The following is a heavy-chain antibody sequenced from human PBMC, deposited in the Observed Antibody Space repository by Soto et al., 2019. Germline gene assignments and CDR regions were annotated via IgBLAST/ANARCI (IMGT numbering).Heavy chain of an antibody. CDR3: AKVDGNYYYVSSGLIDY. V-gene: IGHV3-23*01. Sequence: GALRLSCAASGFTFSSYAMSWVRQAPGKGLEWVSAISGSGGSTYYADSVKGRFTISRDNSKNTLYLQMNSLRAEDTAVYYCAKVDGNYYYVSSGLIDYWGQGTLVTVSS. CDR2: ISGSGGST. D-gene: IGHD3-22*01. CDR1: GFTFSSYA. J-gene: IGHJ4*02.